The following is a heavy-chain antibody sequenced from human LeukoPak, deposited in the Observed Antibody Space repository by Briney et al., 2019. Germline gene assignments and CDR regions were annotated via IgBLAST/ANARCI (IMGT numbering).Heavy chain of an antibody. CDR3: ARLPQDYYYHGMDV. J-gene: IGHJ6*02. CDR1: GYDFATYW. Sequence: KFGESLKISCQGSGYDFATYWIGWVRQMPGKGLGWMGKIYPGDSDTKYSPSFQGQVTISADKSLGSAYLQWSSLKSSDTAMYYCARLPQDYYYHGMDVWGQGTTVSVS. CDR2: IYPGDSDT. V-gene: IGHV5-51*01.